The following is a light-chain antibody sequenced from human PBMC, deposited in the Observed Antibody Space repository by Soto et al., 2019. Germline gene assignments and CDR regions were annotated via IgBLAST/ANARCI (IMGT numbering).Light chain of an antibody. Sequence: QSVLTQPASVSGSPGQSITISCTGTSSDVGSYNYVSWYQQHPGKAPKVMIYDVSNRPSGVSYRFSGSKSGNTASLTISGLQAEDEADYYCGSYTTSSTYVFGTGTKLTVL. CDR2: DVS. V-gene: IGLV2-14*01. CDR3: GSYTTSSTYV. CDR1: SSDVGSYNY. J-gene: IGLJ1*01.